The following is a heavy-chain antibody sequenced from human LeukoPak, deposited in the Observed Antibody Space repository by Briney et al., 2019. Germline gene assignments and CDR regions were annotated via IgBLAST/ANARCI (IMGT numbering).Heavy chain of an antibody. CDR1: RGSISSSSYY. CDR2: IYYSGST. V-gene: IGHV4-39*01. J-gene: IGHJ5*02. CDR3: ASYYRLSYSSSWP. D-gene: IGHD6-13*01. Sequence: SETLSLTCTVSRGSISSSSYYWSWIRQPPGKGLEWIGSIYYSGSTYYNPSLKSRVTISVDTSKNQFSLKLSSVTAADTAVYYCASYYRLSYSSSWPWGQGTLVTVSS.